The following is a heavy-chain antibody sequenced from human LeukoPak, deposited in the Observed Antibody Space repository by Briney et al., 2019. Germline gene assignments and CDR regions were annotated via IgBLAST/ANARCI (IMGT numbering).Heavy chain of an antibody. CDR1: GFTFSNYA. CDR3: AKDPYYDSSGDDY. D-gene: IGHD3-22*01. V-gene: IGHV3-23*01. Sequence: TGGSLRLSCAASGFTFSNYAMSWVRQAPGKGLEWVSSFSGSGDSTNYADSVKGRFTISRDNSKNTLSLQMNSLRAEDTAVYYCAKDPYYDSSGDDYWGQGTLVTVSS. CDR2: FSGSGDST. J-gene: IGHJ4*02.